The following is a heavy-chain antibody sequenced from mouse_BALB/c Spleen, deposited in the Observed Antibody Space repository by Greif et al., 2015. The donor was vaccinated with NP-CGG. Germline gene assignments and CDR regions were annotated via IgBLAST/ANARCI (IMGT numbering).Heavy chain of an antibody. V-gene: IGHV5-9*02. CDR3: ARQGDGYCGAWFAY. Sequence: EVKPMESGGGLVKPGGSLKLSCAASGFAFSSYDMSWVRQTPEKRLEWVATISSGGSYTYYPDSAKGRFTISRDNARNPRYAQMSRLGSEDTALYYCARQGDGYCGAWFAYWGQGTLVTVSA. J-gene: IGHJ3*01. CDR2: ISSGGSYT. D-gene: IGHD2-3*01. CDR1: GFAFSSYD.